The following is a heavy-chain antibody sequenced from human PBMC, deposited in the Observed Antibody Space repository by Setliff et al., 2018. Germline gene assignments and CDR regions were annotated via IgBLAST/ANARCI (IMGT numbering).Heavy chain of an antibody. J-gene: IGHJ5*02. CDR3: ASERKSGWLGRWFDP. CDR1: GGSITNRNW. V-gene: IGHV4-4*02. Sequence: SETRSLTCALSGGSITNRNWWIWFRQPPGKGLELIGEMYHSGNTYYNPTLKSRVTTSVDTSNNQFSLKLTSVTAADTAVYYRASERKSGWLGRWFDPWGQGTLVTVSS. D-gene: IGHD6-19*01. CDR2: MYHSGNT.